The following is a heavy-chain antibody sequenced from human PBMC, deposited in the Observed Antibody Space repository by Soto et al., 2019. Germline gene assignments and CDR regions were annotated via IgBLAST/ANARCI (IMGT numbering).Heavy chain of an antibody. CDR1: GFTFSSYD. J-gene: IGHJ4*02. V-gene: IGHV3-30*18. CDR2: ISYDGSNT. CDR3: AKEGGLSGSYYISRSYYFDY. Sequence: QVQLVESGGGVVQPGRSLRLSCAASGFTFSSYDMHWVRQAPGKGLEWVAIISYDGSNTYYADSVKGRFTISRDNSKNTLYLQMNSLRAEDTSVYYCAKEGGLSGSYYISRSYYFDYWGQGTLVTVSS. D-gene: IGHD1-26*01.